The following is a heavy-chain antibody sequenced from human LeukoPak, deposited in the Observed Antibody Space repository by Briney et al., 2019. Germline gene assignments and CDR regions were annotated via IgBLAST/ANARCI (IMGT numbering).Heavy chain of an antibody. Sequence: GGSLRLSCAASGFTFSSYGMHWVRQAPGKGLEWVAVIWYDGSNKYYADSVKGRFTISRDNSKNTLYLQMNSLRAEDTAVYYCARDYYYDSSALDYWGQGTLVTVSS. V-gene: IGHV3-33*01. CDR1: GFTFSSYG. CDR3: ARDYYYDSSALDY. J-gene: IGHJ4*02. D-gene: IGHD3-22*01. CDR2: IWYDGSNK.